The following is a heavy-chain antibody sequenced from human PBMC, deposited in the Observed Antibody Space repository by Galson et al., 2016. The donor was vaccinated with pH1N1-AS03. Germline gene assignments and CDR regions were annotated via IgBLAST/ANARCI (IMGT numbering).Heavy chain of an antibody. CDR1: GDSISSTPYY. D-gene: IGHD1-26*01. Sequence: LSLTCTVSGDSISSTPYYWGWIRQPPGKGLEWIGTIYFRGATYYSPSLKSRVTISIDSSKNLFSLSLSSVTAADTAVYCCARHVGGSYPNNLDSWGQGTLVIVSS. J-gene: IGHJ4*02. V-gene: IGHV4-39*07. CDR3: ARHVGGSYPNNLDS. CDR2: IYFRGAT.